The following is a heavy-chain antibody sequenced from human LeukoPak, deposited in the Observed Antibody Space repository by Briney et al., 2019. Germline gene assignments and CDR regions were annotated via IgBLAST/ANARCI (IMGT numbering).Heavy chain of an antibody. D-gene: IGHD2-8*02. CDR3: ARLGRGTDSPLWASDI. Sequence: GGSLRLSCAASGYTFSDYSVNWVRQVPGKGLEWVSSISSSGTYIYYADSVKGRFTISRDNAKNSLFLQMNSLRSEDTALYYCARLGRGTDSPLWASDIWGQGTMVTVSS. CDR2: ISSSGTYI. J-gene: IGHJ3*02. V-gene: IGHV3-21*01. CDR1: GYTFSDYS.